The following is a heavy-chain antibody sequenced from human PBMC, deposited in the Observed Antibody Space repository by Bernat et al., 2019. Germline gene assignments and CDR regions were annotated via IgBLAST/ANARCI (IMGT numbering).Heavy chain of an antibody. Sequence: QVTLTESGPALVKPTQTLTVTCTFSGFSLSTSGMCVSWIRQPPGKALEWLARIDWDDDKYYNRFLKTRLTISKDTSKNQVVLTMTNMDPADTATYYCARSPYSAGSYYKSHPDYWGQGTLVTVS. CDR2: IDWDDDK. J-gene: IGHJ4*02. CDR3: ARSPYSAGSYYKSHPDY. V-gene: IGHV2-70*15. D-gene: IGHD3-10*01. CDR1: GFSLSTSGMC.